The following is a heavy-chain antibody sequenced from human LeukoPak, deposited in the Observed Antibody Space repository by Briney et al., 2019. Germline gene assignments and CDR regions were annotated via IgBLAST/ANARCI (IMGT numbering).Heavy chain of an antibody. J-gene: IGHJ4*02. V-gene: IGHV4-59*01. D-gene: IGHD5-18*01. CDR1: GGSISSYY. Sequence: PSETLSLTCTVSGGSISSYYWSWIRQPPGKGLEWIGYIYYSGSTNYNPSLESRVTISVDTSKNQFSLKLSSVTAADTAVYYCARADAAMAEPFDYWGQGTLVTVSS. CDR3: ARADAAMAEPFDY. CDR2: IYYSGST.